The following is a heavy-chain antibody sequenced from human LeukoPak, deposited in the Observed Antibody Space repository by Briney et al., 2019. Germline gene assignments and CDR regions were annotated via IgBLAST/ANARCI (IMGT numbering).Heavy chain of an antibody. CDR1: GFTFSSYA. Sequence: GGSLRLSCAASGFTFSSYAMSWVRQAPGKGLEWVSAISGNGGSTYYADSVKGRFTISRDNSKNTLYLQMNSLRAEDTAVYYCAKDRAMTSGWYTNFDYWGQGTLVTVSS. D-gene: IGHD6-19*01. V-gene: IGHV3-23*01. CDR3: AKDRAMTSGWYTNFDY. CDR2: ISGNGGST. J-gene: IGHJ4*02.